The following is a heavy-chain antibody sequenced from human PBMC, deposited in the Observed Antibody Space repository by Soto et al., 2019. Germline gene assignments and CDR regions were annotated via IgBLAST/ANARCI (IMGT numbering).Heavy chain of an antibody. CDR2: IYPGDSDT. CDR3: AKSPRITEAFDI. V-gene: IGHV5-51*01. Sequence: PGDSLNISCKFSGYIFTSYLIFFVRQMPGKFLEWMGIIYPGDSDTRYSPSFQGHVTISADKSFTTAYLQWSSLKASDTAMYYCAKSPRITEAFDIWGQRKMVTVSS. D-gene: IGHD3-10*01. CDR1: GYIFTSYL. J-gene: IGHJ3*02.